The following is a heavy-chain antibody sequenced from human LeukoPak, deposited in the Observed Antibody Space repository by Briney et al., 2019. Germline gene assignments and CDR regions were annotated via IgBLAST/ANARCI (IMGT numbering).Heavy chain of an antibody. CDR2: INSDGSST. D-gene: IGHD2-2*01. Sequence: QPGGSLRLSCAASGFTFSSYWMPWVRQAPGKGLVWVSRINSDGSSTSYADSVKGRFTISRDNAKNTLYLQMNSLRAEDTAVYYCARDIVVVPAAIWDYYYYGMDVWGQGTTVTVSS. CDR1: GFTFSSYW. CDR3: ARDIVVVPAAIWDYYYYGMDV. J-gene: IGHJ6*02. V-gene: IGHV3-74*01.